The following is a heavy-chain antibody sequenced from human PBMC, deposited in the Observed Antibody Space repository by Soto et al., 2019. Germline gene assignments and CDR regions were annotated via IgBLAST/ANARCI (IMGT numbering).Heavy chain of an antibody. Sequence: QVHLVQSGVEVKTPGASVKVSCQASGYTFFTYDISWVRQAPGQGLEWMGWISTYSGDTKYAQKFQRRVTMTTDTSTTTAYLELRSRRSADTAVYYCARHHGPTTSENWFDPWGQGTLVTVSS. CDR2: ISTYSGDT. V-gene: IGHV1-18*01. CDR3: ARHHGPTTSENWFDP. CDR1: GYTFFTYD. J-gene: IGHJ5*02. D-gene: IGHD5-12*01.